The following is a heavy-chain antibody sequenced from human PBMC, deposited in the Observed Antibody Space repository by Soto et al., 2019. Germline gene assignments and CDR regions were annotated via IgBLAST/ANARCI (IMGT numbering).Heavy chain of an antibody. V-gene: IGHV1-2*02. Sequence: GASVKVSCKASGYTFTGYYMHWVRQAPGQGLEWMGWINPNSGGTNYAQKFQGRATMTRDTSISTAYMELSRLRSDDTAVYYCARDPVVPAAIRHDYYYYYGMDVWGQGTMVTVSS. CDR2: INPNSGGT. CDR3: ARDPVVPAAIRHDYYYYYGMDV. CDR1: GYTFTGYY. J-gene: IGHJ6*02. D-gene: IGHD2-2*01.